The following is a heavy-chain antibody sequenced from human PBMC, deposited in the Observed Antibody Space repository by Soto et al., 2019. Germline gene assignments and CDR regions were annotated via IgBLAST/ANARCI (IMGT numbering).Heavy chain of an antibody. CDR1: GLTFSGDA. CDR2: ISYDGSNK. CDR3: AKDLYHHLVLRYFDWSPTPDAFDI. V-gene: IGHV3-30-3*01. Sequence: GGSLSRSCTSSGLTFSGDAMRRGRQDTGKGLEGVAVISYDGSNKYYADSVKGRFTISRDNSKNTLYLQMNSLRAEDTAVYYCAKDLYHHLVLRYFDWSPTPDAFDIWGQGTMVTVSS. D-gene: IGHD3-9*01. J-gene: IGHJ3*02.